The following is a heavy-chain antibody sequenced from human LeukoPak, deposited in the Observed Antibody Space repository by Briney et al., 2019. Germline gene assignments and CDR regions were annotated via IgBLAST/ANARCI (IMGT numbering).Heavy chain of an antibody. J-gene: IGHJ4*02. D-gene: IGHD4-17*01. CDR1: GYTFTGYY. CDR3: ARDQLATVTPGGY. CDR2: INTNSGGT. Sequence: ASVKVSCKASGYTFTGYYMHWVRQAPGRGLEWMGWINTNSGGTNYARKFQGRVTMTRDTSISTAYMELSRLRSDDTAVYYCARDQLATVTPGGYWGQGTLVTVSS. V-gene: IGHV1-2*02.